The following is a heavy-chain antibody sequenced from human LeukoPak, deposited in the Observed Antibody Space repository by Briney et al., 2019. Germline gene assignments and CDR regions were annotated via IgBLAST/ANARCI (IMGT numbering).Heavy chain of an antibody. CDR3: VCVHDVLARPCDP. CDR1: GGSFSNHY. Sequence: SETLSLTCAVYGGSFSNHYWTWIRQTPGRGYEGIGESSHTGDITGYNPSLKGRATIFVDSSKKQFSLRVTSVTSADTGIYYCVCVHDVLARPCDPWGPGTVVTVSS. D-gene: IGHD1-1*01. J-gene: IGHJ5*02. CDR2: SSHTGDIT. V-gene: IGHV4-34*01.